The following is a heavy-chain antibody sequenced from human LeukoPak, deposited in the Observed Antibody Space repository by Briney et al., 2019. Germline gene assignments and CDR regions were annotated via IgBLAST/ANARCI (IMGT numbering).Heavy chain of an antibody. CDR3: ARVLDDFWSGYYTSVFDY. CDR1: GFTFSSYS. Sequence: PGGSLRLSCAASGFTFSSYSMNWVRQAPGNGLEWVSYISRSSSTIYYADSVKGRFTMARDNAKNSMYLQMNSLRAEDTAVYYCARVLDDFWSGYYTSVFDYRGQGTLVTVSS. D-gene: IGHD3-3*01. J-gene: IGHJ4*02. CDR2: ISRSSSTI. V-gene: IGHV3-48*01.